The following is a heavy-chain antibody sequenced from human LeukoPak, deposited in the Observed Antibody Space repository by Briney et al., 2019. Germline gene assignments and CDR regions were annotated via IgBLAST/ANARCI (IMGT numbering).Heavy chain of an antibody. Sequence: PGGSLRLSCAASGFTFSSYSMNWVRQAPGKGLEWVSSISSSSSYIYYADSVKGRFTISRDNAKNSLYLQMNSLRAEDTAVYYCARTLNSPSITMIVVVNPFDYWGQGTLVTVSS. CDR3: ARTLNSPSITMIVVVNPFDY. V-gene: IGHV3-21*01. D-gene: IGHD3-22*01. CDR2: ISSSSSYI. J-gene: IGHJ4*02. CDR1: GFTFSSYS.